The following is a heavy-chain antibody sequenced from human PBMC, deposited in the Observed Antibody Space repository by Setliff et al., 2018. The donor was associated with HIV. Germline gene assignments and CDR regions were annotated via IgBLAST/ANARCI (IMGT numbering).Heavy chain of an antibody. CDR2: ITHSGST. D-gene: IGHD1-1*01. V-gene: IGHV4-34*01. CDR3: ATKGWNVYTAFDY. CDR1: GGSVSDYS. Sequence: SETLSLTCAVFGGSVSDYSCNWIRQTPEKGLEWIAEITHSGSTNYNPSLRGRLTVALGPSRNHFSLNLRSVTAADTAFYYCATKGWNVYTAFDYWGQGTLVTVSS. J-gene: IGHJ4*02.